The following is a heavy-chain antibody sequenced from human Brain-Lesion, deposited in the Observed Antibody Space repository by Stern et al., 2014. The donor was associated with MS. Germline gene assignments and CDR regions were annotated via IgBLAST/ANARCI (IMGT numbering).Heavy chain of an antibody. V-gene: IGHV5-51*03. D-gene: IGHD2-2*01. Sequence: VQLVESGAEVKKPGESLKISCKASGNIFTNYWIGWVRQMPGKGLEWMGIIYPGDSDTKYSPSFQGQVTISADKSISTAYLQWSSLKASDPAMYYCARGGQLLNYYFDYWGQGTLVTVSS. CDR3: ARGGQLLNYYFDY. J-gene: IGHJ4*02. CDR2: IYPGDSDT. CDR1: GNIFTNYW.